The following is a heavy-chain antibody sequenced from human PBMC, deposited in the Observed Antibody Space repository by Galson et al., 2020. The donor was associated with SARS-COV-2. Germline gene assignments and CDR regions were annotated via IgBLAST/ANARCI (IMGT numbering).Heavy chain of an antibody. Sequence: SETLSLTCTVSGYSISSGYYWGWIRQPPGKGLEWIGSIYHSGSTYYNPSLKSRVTISVDTSKNQFSLKLSSVTAADTAVYYCARDPSTSSGANYYYYYMDVWGKGTTVTVSS. CDR3: ARDPSTSSGANYYYYYMDV. V-gene: IGHV4-38-2*02. J-gene: IGHJ6*03. CDR1: GYSISSGYY. CDR2: IYHSGST. D-gene: IGHD6-19*01.